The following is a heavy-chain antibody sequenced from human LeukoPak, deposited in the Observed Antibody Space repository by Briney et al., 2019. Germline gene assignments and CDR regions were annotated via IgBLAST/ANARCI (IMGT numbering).Heavy chain of an antibody. Sequence: TLSLTCTVSGGSISSGSYYWSWMRQPAGKGLEWIGRIYTSGSTNYNPSLKSRVTISVDTSKNQFSLKLSSVTAADTAVYYCAREYCSGGSCYWYTTGWFDPWGQGTLVTVS. CDR1: GGSISSGSYY. J-gene: IGHJ5*02. CDR2: IYTSGST. CDR3: AREYCSGGSCYWYTTGWFDP. V-gene: IGHV4-61*02. D-gene: IGHD2-15*01.